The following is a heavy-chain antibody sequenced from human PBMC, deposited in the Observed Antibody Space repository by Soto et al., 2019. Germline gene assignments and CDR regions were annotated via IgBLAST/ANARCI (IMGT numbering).Heavy chain of an antibody. CDR3: AYRGYGEYARDNWFDS. V-gene: IGHV2-5*01. D-gene: IGHD4-17*01. CDR2: IYWNEDK. Sequence: QITLKESGPTLVKPTQTLTLTCTFSGFSLTTGGPGVGWIRQPPGKALEWLALIYWNEDKRYSPPLKSRLTIPEDTSKTQVVLMMTDMDTVDTAAYYCAYRGYGEYARDNWFDSWGQGTLVTVSS. CDR1: GFSLTTGGPG. J-gene: IGHJ5*01.